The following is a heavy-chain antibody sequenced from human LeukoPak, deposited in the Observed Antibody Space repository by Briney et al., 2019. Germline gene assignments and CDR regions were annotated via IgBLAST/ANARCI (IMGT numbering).Heavy chain of an antibody. J-gene: IGHJ6*03. Sequence: PGGSLRLSCAASGFTFSSYSMNWVRQAPGKGLEWVSSISSSSSYIYYADSVKGRFTISRDNAKNSLYLQMNSLRAEDTAVYYCVRDFEVPAAAPDYYYFYYMDVWGTGTTVTVSS. D-gene: IGHD2-2*01. V-gene: IGHV3-21*01. CDR2: ISSSSSYI. CDR1: GFTFSSYS. CDR3: VRDFEVPAAAPDYYYFYYMDV.